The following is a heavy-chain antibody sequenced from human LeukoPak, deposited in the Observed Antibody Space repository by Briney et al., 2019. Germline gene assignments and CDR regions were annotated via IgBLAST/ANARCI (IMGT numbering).Heavy chain of an antibody. Sequence: ASVKVSCKASGGTFSSYAISWVRQAPGQGLEWMGGIIPIFGTANYAQKFQGRVAITADKSTSTPYMEPSSLRSEDTAVYYCARERKAYGPTDYWGQGTLVTVSS. V-gene: IGHV1-69*06. D-gene: IGHD3-10*01. J-gene: IGHJ4*02. CDR1: GGTFSSYA. CDR3: ARERKAYGPTDY. CDR2: IIPIFGTA.